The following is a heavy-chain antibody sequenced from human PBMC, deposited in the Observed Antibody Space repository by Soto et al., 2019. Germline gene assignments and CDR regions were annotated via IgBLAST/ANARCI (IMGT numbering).Heavy chain of an antibody. CDR2: ISGSGGST. D-gene: IGHD3-9*01. J-gene: IGHJ4*02. CDR3: AKATYDILTGYPSPYFDY. V-gene: IGHV3-23*01. CDR1: GFTFSSYA. Sequence: GGSLRLSCAASGFTFSSYAMSWVRQAPGKGLEWVSAISGSGGSTYYADSVKGRFTISRDNSKNTLYLQMNSLRAEDTAVYYCAKATYDILTGYPSPYFDYWGQGTLVTVSS.